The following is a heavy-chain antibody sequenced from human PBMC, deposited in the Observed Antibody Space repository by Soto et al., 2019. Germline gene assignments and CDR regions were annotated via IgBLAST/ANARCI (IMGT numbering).Heavy chain of an antibody. Sequence: QVQLQESGPGLVKPSQTLSLTCTVSGGSISSGDYYWSWIRQHPGKGLEWIGYIYYSGNTYYNPSLKSRVTISVDPSKNQFSLELSSVTAADTAVYYCARWWSGSRQGFDTWGQGTLVTVSS. V-gene: IGHV4-31*03. CDR1: GGSISSGDYY. J-gene: IGHJ5*02. CDR2: IYYSGNT. CDR3: ARWWSGSRQGFDT. D-gene: IGHD3-3*01.